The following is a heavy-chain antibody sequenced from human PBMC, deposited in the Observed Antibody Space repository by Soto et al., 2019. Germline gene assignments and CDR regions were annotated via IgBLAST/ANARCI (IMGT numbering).Heavy chain of an antibody. CDR1: GDSISCYY. Sequence: PSETLSLTCTVSGDSISCYYWYWIRQPAGKGLEWIGRMYTSGITNYNPSLKSRVTMSVDTSKNQFSLKLTSVTAADTAVYYCARDDKGVSAAMLYWGQGTLVTVPS. CDR2: MYTSGIT. D-gene: IGHD2-2*01. J-gene: IGHJ4*02. CDR3: ARDDKGVSAAMLY. V-gene: IGHV4-4*07.